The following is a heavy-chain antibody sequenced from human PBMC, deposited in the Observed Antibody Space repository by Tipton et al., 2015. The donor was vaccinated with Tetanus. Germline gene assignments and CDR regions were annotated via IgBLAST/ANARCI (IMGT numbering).Heavy chain of an antibody. CDR1: GFTFSSYS. CDR3: ARGVWSGSYTGTIDY. J-gene: IGHJ4*02. V-gene: IGHV3-21*01. D-gene: IGHD3-3*01. CDR2: ISPSSDAT. Sequence: GSLRLSCAVSGFTFSSYSMNWVRQAPGKGLEWVSAISPSSDATFHADSVKGRLIISRDNSKNTLYLQMNSLRAEDTAVYYCARGVWSGSYTGTIDYWGQGTLVTVSS.